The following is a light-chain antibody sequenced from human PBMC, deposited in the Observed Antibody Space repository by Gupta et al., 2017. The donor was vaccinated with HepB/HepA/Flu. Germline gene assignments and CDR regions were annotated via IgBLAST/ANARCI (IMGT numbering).Light chain of an antibody. CDR1: SSDVGGYNY. CDR3: SSYTSSSTWV. J-gene: IGLJ3*02. V-gene: IGLV2-14*03. CDR2: DVN. Sequence: QSALTQPASVSASPGQSTTISCTGTSSDVGGYNYVSWYQQHPGKAPKLMIYDVNTRPSGVSNRFSGSKSGNTASLTISRLQAEDEADYYCSSYTSSSTWVFGGGTKLTVL.